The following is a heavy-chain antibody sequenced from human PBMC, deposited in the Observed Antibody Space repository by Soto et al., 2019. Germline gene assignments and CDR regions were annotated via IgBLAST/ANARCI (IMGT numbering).Heavy chain of an antibody. D-gene: IGHD3-10*01. Sequence: EVQLVESGGGLVQPGGSLRLSCAASGFTFSDHYMDWVRQAPGKGLEWVGRIRNRPNSYTTQYAASVKGRFAVLRDDSENLVYLQMNDLKAEDTAVYYCVRDSGRGFYFDYRGQGAQVTVSS. CDR2: IRNRPNSYTT. CDR3: VRDSGRGFYFDY. V-gene: IGHV3-72*01. CDR1: GFTFSDHY. J-gene: IGHJ4*02.